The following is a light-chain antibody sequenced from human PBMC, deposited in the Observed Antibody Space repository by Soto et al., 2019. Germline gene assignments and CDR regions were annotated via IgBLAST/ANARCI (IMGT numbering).Light chain of an antibody. J-gene: IGLJ2*01. CDR1: SSDVGGYNY. Sequence: QSALTQPASVSGSPGQSITISCTGTSSDVGGYNYVSWYQQHPRKAPKLMIYDVSNRPSGVSNRFSGSKSGNTASLTISGLQDEDEADYYCSSYTSSSTVVFGGGTKLTVL. V-gene: IGLV2-14*01. CDR3: SSYTSSSTVV. CDR2: DVS.